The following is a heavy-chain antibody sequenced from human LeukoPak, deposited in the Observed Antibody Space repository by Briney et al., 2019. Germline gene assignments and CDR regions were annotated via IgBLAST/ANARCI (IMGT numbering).Heavy chain of an antibody. V-gene: IGHV3-30*18. CDR3: AKERWLRFFDY. J-gene: IGHJ4*02. CDR1: GFTYISYG. CDR2: ISYDGSNK. D-gene: IGHD5-12*01. Sequence: GRSLRLSCAASGFTYISYGMHWVRQAPGKGLEWVAVISYDGSNKYYADSVKGRFTISRDNSKNTLYLEMNSLRAEDTAVYYCAKERWLRFFDYWGQGTLSPSPQ.